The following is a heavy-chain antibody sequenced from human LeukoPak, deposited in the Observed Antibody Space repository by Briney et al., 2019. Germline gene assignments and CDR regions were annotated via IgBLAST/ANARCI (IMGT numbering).Heavy chain of an antibody. Sequence: TAGGSLRLSCAASGFTFSSYAMSWVRQAPGKGLEWIGEINHSGSTNYNPSLKSRVTISVDTSKNQFSLKLSSVTAADTAVYYCATGDYLGHSAFDIWGQGTMVTVSS. J-gene: IGHJ3*02. CDR2: INHSGST. CDR3: ATGDYLGHSAFDI. V-gene: IGHV4-34*08. CDR1: GFTFSSYA. D-gene: IGHD4-17*01.